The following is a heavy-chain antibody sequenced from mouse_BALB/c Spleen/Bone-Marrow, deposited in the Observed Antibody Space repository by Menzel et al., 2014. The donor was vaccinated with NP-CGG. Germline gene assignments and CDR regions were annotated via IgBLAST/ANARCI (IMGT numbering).Heavy chain of an antibody. Sequence: VMLVESGPGLVSPSQRLSITCTVSGFSLSRYSVHWVRRPPGKGLEWLGMIWGGGSTDYNSALKSRLSISKDNSKSQVFLKMNSLQTDDTAMYYCARVVATDWYFDVWGAGTTVTVSS. D-gene: IGHD1-1*01. CDR2: IWGGGST. CDR1: GFSLSRYS. J-gene: IGHJ1*01. CDR3: ARVVATDWYFDV. V-gene: IGHV2-6-4*01.